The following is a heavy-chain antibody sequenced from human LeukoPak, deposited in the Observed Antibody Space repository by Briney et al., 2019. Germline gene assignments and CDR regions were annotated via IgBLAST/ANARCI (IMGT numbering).Heavy chain of an antibody. Sequence: HPGRSLRLSCAASGFTFSSYGMHWVRQAPGKGLEWVSLIYSGGSTYYADSVKGRFTISRDNSKNTLYFQMNSLRAEDTAVYYCTRAVSSNHPPDSWGQGTLVTVSS. V-gene: IGHV3-53*01. J-gene: IGHJ4*02. D-gene: IGHD2-2*01. CDR3: TRAVSSNHPPDS. CDR1: GFTFSSYG. CDR2: IYSGGST.